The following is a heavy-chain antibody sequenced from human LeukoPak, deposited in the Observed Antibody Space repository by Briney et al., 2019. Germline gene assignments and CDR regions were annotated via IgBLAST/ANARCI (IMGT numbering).Heavy chain of an antibody. Sequence: PGGSLRLSCVVSGFTFSDHYMNWIRQAPGKGLEWVSAISGSGGSTYYADSVKGRFTISRDNSKDTLYLQMNSLRAEDTAVYYCAKSAIDRGYYYYYMDVWGKGTTVTVSS. CDR2: ISGSGGST. CDR3: AKSAIDRGYYYYYMDV. CDR1: GFTFSDHY. J-gene: IGHJ6*03. D-gene: IGHD3-10*01. V-gene: IGHV3-23*01.